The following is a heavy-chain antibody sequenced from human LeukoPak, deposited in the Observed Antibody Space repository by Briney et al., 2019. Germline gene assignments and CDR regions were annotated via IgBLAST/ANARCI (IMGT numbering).Heavy chain of an antibody. CDR1: GGSISSYY. D-gene: IGHD4-17*01. CDR2: IYYSGST. V-gene: IGHV4-59*08. CDR3: ARAPTVTTYYFDY. Sequence: SETLSLTCTVSGGSISSYYWSWIRQPPGKGLEWIGYIYYSGSTNHNPSLKSRVTISVDTSKNQFSLKLSSVTAADTAVYYCARAPTVTTYYFDYWGQGTLVTVSP. J-gene: IGHJ4*02.